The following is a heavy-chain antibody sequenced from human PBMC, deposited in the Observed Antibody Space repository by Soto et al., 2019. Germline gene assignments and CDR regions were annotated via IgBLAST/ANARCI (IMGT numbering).Heavy chain of an antibody. J-gene: IGHJ4*02. D-gene: IGHD5-12*01. CDR1: VFTFSSYL. Sequence: VGSRRLSCASSVFTFSSYLIHLVLQAPGNGVVWVSRINSDGSSTSYADSVKGRFTISRQNAKNTLYLQMNSLRAEDTAVYYCASTPLSVYDYENHVPFEYWGKRNMVTVSS. CDR3: ASTPLSVYDYENHVPFEY. CDR2: INSDGSST. V-gene: IGHV3-74*01.